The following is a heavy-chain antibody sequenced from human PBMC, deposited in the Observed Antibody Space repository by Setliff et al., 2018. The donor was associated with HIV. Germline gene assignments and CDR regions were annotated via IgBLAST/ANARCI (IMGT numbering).Heavy chain of an antibody. CDR1: GYIFTDYY. D-gene: IGHD6-19*01. J-gene: IGHJ3*01. CDR2: INPNSGGT. CDR3: ARVPYRSAWFSGGHDAFDV. V-gene: IGHV1-2*06. Sequence: ASVKVSCKASGYIFTDYYMHWVRQAPGQELGWMGRINPNSGGTNYAQKFQGRVTMTTDTSTRTVYMELRSLRHDDTAEYFCARVPYRSAWFSGGHDAFDVWGQGTMVTVSS.